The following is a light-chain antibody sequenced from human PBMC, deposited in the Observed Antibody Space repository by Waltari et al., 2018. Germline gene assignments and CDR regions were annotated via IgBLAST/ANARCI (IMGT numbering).Light chain of an antibody. Sequence: EIVLTQSPGTLSLSPGERATLSCRASQSFTRYLAWYQHKPGQAPRLLTYDASTRAAGIADRFSGNGSVTDFSLTISRLEPEYFAVYYCQHYVSLPVTFGQGTKVEIK. CDR2: DAS. J-gene: IGKJ1*01. V-gene: IGKV3-20*01. CDR3: QHYVSLPVT. CDR1: QSFTRY.